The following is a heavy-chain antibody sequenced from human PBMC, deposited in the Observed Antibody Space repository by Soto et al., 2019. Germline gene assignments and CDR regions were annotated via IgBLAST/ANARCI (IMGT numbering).Heavy chain of an antibody. V-gene: IGHV3-21*01. CDR1: VLPLSSYS. Sequence: GGSLRLSCAASVLPLSSYSMNWVRQAPGKGLEWVSSISSSSSYIYYADSVKGRFTISRDNAKNSLYLQMNSLRAEDTAVYYCARDSEGCSSTSCYKYNWFDPWGQGTLVTVSS. CDR2: ISSSSSYI. J-gene: IGHJ5*02. CDR3: ARDSEGCSSTSCYKYNWFDP. D-gene: IGHD2-2*02.